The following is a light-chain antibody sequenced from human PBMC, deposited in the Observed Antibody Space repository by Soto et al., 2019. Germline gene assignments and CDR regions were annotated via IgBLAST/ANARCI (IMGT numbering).Light chain of an antibody. CDR3: SSYTSSSIDYV. CDR2: EVS. J-gene: IGLJ1*01. Sequence: QSVLPQPASVSGSPGQSITISCTGTSSDVGGYNYVSWYQQHPGKAPKLMIYEVSNRPSGVSNRFSGSKSGNTASLTISGLQAEDEADYYCSSYTSSSIDYVFGTGTKVTVL. CDR1: SSDVGGYNY. V-gene: IGLV2-14*01.